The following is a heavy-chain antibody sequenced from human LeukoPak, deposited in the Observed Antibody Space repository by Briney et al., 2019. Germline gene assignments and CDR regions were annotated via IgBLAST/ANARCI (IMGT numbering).Heavy chain of an antibody. CDR1: GFTFSSYS. V-gene: IGHV3-7*03. CDR3: ARDDGLRTVDY. CDR2: IKPDGSET. D-gene: IGHD4-17*01. J-gene: IGHJ4*02. Sequence: GGSLRLSCAASGFTFSSYSMNWVRQTPGKGLEWVANIKPDGSETYYVDFVEGRFTISRDNGKNSLHLQMNSLRAEDTAVYYCARDDGLRTVDYWGQGSLVTVSS.